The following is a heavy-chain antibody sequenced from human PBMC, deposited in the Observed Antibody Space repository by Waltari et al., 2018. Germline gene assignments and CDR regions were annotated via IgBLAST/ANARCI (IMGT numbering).Heavy chain of an antibody. D-gene: IGHD6-13*01. Sequence: EVQLVQSGAEIRKPGESLKISCKASGYTFTSYWIAWVRQMPGKGLEWMGAIYPGDSDTRYSPSFQGQVSFAADKSSTTXYLQWSSLKASDTXMXYCARCRAAAGSSAFDSWGQGTLITVSS. V-gene: IGHV5-51*01. CDR1: GYTFTSYW. CDR2: IYPGDSDT. J-gene: IGHJ4*02. CDR3: ARCRAAAGSSAFDS.